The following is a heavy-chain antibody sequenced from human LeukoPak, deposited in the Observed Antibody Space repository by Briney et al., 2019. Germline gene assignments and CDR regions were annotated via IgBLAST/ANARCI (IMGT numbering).Heavy chain of an antibody. J-gene: IGHJ6*03. CDR3: AVHGSGTFYYLYYYMDV. V-gene: IGHV3-66*02. D-gene: IGHD3-10*01. Sequence: GGSLRLSCAASGFTVSNNYMSWVRQAPGKGLEWASIIYDGGSTYYADSVKGRFTISRDNSKNTLYLQMNSLRAEDTAVYYCAVHGSGTFYYLYYYMDVWGKGTTVTVSS. CDR1: GFTVSNNY. CDR2: IYDGGST.